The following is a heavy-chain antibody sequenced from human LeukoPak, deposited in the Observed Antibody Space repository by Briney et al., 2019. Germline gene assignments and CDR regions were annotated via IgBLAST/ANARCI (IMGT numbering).Heavy chain of an antibody. J-gene: IGHJ4*02. V-gene: IGHV3-23*01. Sequence: PGGSLRLSCAASGFTFSSYAMSWVRQAPGKGLEWVSAISGSGGSTYYADSVKGRFTISRDNSKNTLYLQMNSLRAEDTAVYYCAKDQVPVYYDFWSGFLFDYWGQGTLVTVSS. D-gene: IGHD3-3*01. CDR2: ISGSGGST. CDR3: AKDQVPVYYDFWSGFLFDY. CDR1: GFTFSSYA.